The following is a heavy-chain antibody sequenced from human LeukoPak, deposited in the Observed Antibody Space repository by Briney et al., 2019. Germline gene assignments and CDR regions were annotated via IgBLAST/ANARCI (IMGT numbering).Heavy chain of an antibody. CDR3: AKGPLREQLALGHFDY. V-gene: IGHV3-23*01. J-gene: IGHJ4*02. D-gene: IGHD6-6*01. CDR1: GFTFIIYA. Sequence: GPSLRLSFAASGFTFIIYAMSLVRHAPGKGLEWVSAISGSGGSTYYADSVKGRFTISRDNSKNTLYLQMNSLRAEDKAVYYRAKGPLREQLALGHFDYWGQGTLVTVSS. CDR2: ISGSGGST.